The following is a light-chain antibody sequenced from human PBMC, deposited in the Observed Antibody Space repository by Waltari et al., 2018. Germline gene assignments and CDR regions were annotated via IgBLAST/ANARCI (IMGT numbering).Light chain of an antibody. J-gene: IGLJ2*01. CDR1: PLEGRY. CDR3: AAWDNSTFVL. Sequence: SFEMTQTPSESVSPGQTASITCSVDPLEGRYVAWYQHKPGQSPVLLIYQDNMRPSGIPERFSGSNPGNTATLTISGTQAMDEADYYCAAWDNSTFVLFGGGTKVTVL. CDR2: QDN. V-gene: IGLV3-1*01.